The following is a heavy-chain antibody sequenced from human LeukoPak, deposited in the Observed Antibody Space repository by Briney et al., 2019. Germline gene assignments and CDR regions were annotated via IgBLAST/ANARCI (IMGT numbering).Heavy chain of an antibody. J-gene: IGHJ6*03. CDR2: INPSGGST. Sequence: ASVKVSCKASGYTFTSYYMHWVRQAPGQGLEWMGIINPSGGSTSYAQKFQGRVTMTRDMSTSTVYMELSSLRSEDTAVYYCARARDSSSWYRGPLYYYYYYMDVWGKGTTVTVSS. CDR3: ARARDSSSWYRGPLYYYYYYMDV. D-gene: IGHD6-13*01. V-gene: IGHV1-46*01. CDR1: GYTFTSYY.